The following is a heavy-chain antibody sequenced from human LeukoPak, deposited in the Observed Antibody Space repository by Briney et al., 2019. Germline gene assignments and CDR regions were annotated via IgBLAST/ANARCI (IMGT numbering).Heavy chain of an antibody. V-gene: IGHV3-33*08. Sequence: GGSLRLSCAASGFTFSSYAMHWVRQAPGKGLERVAVIWYDGSNKYYADSVKGRFTISRDNSKNTLYLQMNSLRAEDTAVYYCARESIVGATATVDYWGQGTLVTVSS. J-gene: IGHJ4*02. CDR3: ARESIVGATATVDY. D-gene: IGHD1-26*01. CDR1: GFTFSSYA. CDR2: IWYDGSNK.